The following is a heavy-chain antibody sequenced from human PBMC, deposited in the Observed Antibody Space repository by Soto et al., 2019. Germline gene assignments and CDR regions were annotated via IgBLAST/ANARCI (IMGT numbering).Heavy chain of an antibody. V-gene: IGHV3-64*01. CDR2: ISSNGGST. CDR3: ARMGKCRGGSGYSLTSYYYHGRDV. D-gene: IGHD2-15*01. CDR1: GFTFSSYA. J-gene: IGHJ6*04. Sequence: EVQLVESGGGLVQPGGSLRLSCAASGFTFSSYAMHWVRQAPGKGLEYVSAISSNGGSTYYANSVKGRFTISRDNSKNTLYXXXGXXRAGERAVYYCARMGKCRGGSGYSLTSYYYHGRDVWGKGTTVTVSS.